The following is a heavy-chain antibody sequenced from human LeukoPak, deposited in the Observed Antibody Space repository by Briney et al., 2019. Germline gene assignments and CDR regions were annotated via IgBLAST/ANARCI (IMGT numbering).Heavy chain of an antibody. Sequence: ASVEVSCKASGYTFTSYGISWVRQAPGQGLEWMGWISAYNGNTNYAQKLQGRDTMTTDTSTSTAYMELRSLRSDDTAVYYCAARSIVGANFDYWGQGTLVTVSS. V-gene: IGHV1-18*01. CDR1: GYTFTSYG. J-gene: IGHJ4*02. D-gene: IGHD1-26*01. CDR3: AARSIVGANFDY. CDR2: ISAYNGNT.